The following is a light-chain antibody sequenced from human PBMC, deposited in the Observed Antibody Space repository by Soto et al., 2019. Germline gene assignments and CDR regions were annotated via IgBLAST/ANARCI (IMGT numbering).Light chain of an antibody. CDR1: QSIRSN. CDR2: GAS. J-gene: IGKJ4*01. CDR3: QQYSNWPPLT. Sequence: EIVMTQSPATLSVSPGERVTLSCRASQSIRSNLAWYQQKPGQAPRLLIYGASNRATGIPPRFSDSGSGTEFTLTISSLQSEDFAVYYCQQYSNWPPLTFGGGTKVEIK. V-gene: IGKV3D-15*01.